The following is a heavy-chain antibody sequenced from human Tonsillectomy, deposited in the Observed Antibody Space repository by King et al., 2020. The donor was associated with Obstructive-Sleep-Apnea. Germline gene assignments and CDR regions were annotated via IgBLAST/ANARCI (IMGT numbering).Heavy chain of an antibody. D-gene: IGHD5-18*01. Sequence: VQLVESGGGVVQPGRSLRLSCAASGFTFSSYAMHWVRQAPGKGLEWVAVISYDGSNKYYADSVKGRFTISRDNSKNTLYQQMNSLRAEDTAVYYCARVGGRYSYGYYFDYWGQGTLVTVSS. J-gene: IGHJ4*02. CDR3: ARVGGRYSYGYYFDY. V-gene: IGHV3-30-3*01. CDR1: GFTFSSYA. CDR2: ISYDGSNK.